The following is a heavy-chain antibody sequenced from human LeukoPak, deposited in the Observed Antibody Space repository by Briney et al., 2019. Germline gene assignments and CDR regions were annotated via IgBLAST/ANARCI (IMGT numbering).Heavy chain of an antibody. CDR3: ARVVSMTMIVVIPLYFDY. J-gene: IGHJ4*02. CDR2: SFHSGST. CDR1: GYSISSGYY. D-gene: IGHD3-22*01. Sequence: SATLSLTCTVSGYSISSGYYWGWIRQPPGKGLEWIGNSFHSGSTYYNPSLKSRVTISVDTSKNQFSLKLTSVTAADTAVYYCARVVSMTMIVVIPLYFDYWGQGTLVTVSS. V-gene: IGHV4-38-2*02.